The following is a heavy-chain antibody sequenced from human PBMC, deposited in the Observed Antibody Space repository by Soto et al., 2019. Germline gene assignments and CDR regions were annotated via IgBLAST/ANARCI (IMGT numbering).Heavy chain of an antibody. J-gene: IGHJ6*02. CDR1: AYSFTKYR. CDR3: ARPSPLSYYYCCMDV. Sequence: RGESLKISCKGSAYSFTKYRIAWVRQMPGKGLEWMGIIYPGDSDTRYSPSFQGQVTISADKSISTAYLQWSSLKASDTAVYYCARPSPLSYYYCCMDVWGQGTTVTVSS. V-gene: IGHV5-51*01. CDR2: IYPGDSDT.